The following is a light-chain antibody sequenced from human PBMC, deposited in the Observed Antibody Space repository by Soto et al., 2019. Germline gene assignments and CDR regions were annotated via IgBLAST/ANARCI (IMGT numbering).Light chain of an antibody. V-gene: IGKV3-15*01. CDR2: GAS. CDR1: QSVSSN. CDR3: QQYGSSGT. J-gene: IGKJ1*01. Sequence: IEMTQSPATLSVSPGERATLSCRASQSVSSNLVWYQQKPGQAPRLLIYGASTRVTGIPARFSGSGSGTEFTLTISRLEPEDFAVYYCQQYGSSGTFGQGTKVDI.